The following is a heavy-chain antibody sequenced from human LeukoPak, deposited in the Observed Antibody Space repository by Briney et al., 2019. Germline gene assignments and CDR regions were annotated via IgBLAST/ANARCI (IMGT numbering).Heavy chain of an antibody. D-gene: IGHD2-21*02. CDR2: IYYSGST. CDR3: ASIKQHIVVVTALTEEYAFDI. Sequence: SETLSLTCTVSGGSISSSYWSWIRQPPGKGLEWIGYIYYSGSTNYNPSLKSRVTISVDTSKNQFSLKLSSVTAADTAVYYCASIKQHIVVVTALTEEYAFDIWGQGTMVTVPS. CDR1: GGSISSSY. J-gene: IGHJ3*02. V-gene: IGHV4-59*12.